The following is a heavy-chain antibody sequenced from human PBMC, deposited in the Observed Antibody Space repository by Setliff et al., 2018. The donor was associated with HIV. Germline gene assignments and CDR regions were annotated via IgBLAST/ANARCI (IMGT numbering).Heavy chain of an antibody. V-gene: IGHV1-2*02. D-gene: IGHD4-17*01. CDR1: GYTFTGYY. CDR3: ARDHGMWDYGGNVLLREYFLH. Sequence: GASVKVSCKASGYTFTGYYMHWVRQAPGQGLEWMGWITPNSGGTNYAQKFQGRVTMTRDTSISTAYMELSRLRSDDTAVYYCARDHGMWDYGGNVLLREYFLHWGQGTLVTSPQ. CDR2: ITPNSGGT. J-gene: IGHJ1*01.